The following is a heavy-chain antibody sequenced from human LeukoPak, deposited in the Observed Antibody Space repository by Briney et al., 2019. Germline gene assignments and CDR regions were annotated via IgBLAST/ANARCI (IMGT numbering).Heavy chain of an antibody. D-gene: IGHD2-2*02. CDR1: GGSIISGGYY. Sequence: ASQTLSLTCIVSGGSIISGGYYWSWIRQPPGKGLEWIGYIYHNGDTYYNPSLKSRVSISVDTSKNQFSLKLSSVTAADTAVYYCARAGVVPAAINRAFDIWGQGSVVTVSS. CDR2: IYHNGDT. V-gene: IGHV4-30-4*08. J-gene: IGHJ3*02. CDR3: ARAGVVPAAINRAFDI.